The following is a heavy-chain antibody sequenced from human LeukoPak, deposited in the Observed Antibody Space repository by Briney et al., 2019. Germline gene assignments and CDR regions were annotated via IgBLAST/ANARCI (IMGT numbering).Heavy chain of an antibody. V-gene: IGHV3-21*01. CDR1: GFTFSSYS. Sequence: PGGSLRLSCAASGFTFSSYSMNWVRQAPGKGLEWVSSISSSSSYIYYADSVKGRFTISRDNAKNSLYLQMSSLRAEDTAVYYCASFRGAAGPPHWGQGTLVTVSS. CDR3: ASFRGAAGPPH. CDR2: ISSSSSYI. J-gene: IGHJ4*02. D-gene: IGHD6-13*01.